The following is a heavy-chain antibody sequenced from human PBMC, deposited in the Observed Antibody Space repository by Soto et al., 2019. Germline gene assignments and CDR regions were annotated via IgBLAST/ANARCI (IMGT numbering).Heavy chain of an antibody. CDR2: ISSTSTTM. J-gene: IGHJ6*02. D-gene: IGHD3-3*01. V-gene: IGHV3-48*02. CDR1: GFSFSPYG. CDR3: ATDWSAIAYGLDV. Sequence: EVRLVESGGGLVQPGGSLRLSCEASGFSFSPYGMNWVRQPPGRGLEWISYISSTSTTMYYSDSVKGRCAISRDDARNSLSLEMNYLRDDDTAGYYCATDWSAIAYGLDVWGQGTTVTVSS.